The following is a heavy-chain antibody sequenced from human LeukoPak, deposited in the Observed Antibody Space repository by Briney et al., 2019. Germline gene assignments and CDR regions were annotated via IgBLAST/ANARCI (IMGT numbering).Heavy chain of an antibody. CDR2: IYTNENT. J-gene: IGHJ4*02. Sequence: SETLSLTCTVSGGSICIYYWNWIRQTAGKGLEWIGRIYTNENTFFNPSLKSRVTMSVDTSKNQFSLQLTSVTAADAAVYYCARSSDSSGYYGGGIIDYWGQGTLVTVSS. CDR3: ARSSDSSGYYGGGIIDY. D-gene: IGHD6-19*01. CDR1: GGSICIYY. V-gene: IGHV4-4*07.